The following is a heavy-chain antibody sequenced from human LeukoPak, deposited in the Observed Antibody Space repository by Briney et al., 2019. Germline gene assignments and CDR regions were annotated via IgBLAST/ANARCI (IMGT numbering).Heavy chain of an antibody. CDR1: GGSISSYY. CDR2: IYYSGST. D-gene: IGHD1-14*01. CDR3: ARESRYGHWFDP. J-gene: IGHJ5*02. Sequence: SETLSLTCTVSGGSISSYYWSWIRQPPGKGLEWIGYIYYSGSTNYNPSLKSRVTISVDTSKNQFSLKLSSVTAADTAVYYCARESRYGHWFDPWGQGTLVTVSS. V-gene: IGHV4-59*01.